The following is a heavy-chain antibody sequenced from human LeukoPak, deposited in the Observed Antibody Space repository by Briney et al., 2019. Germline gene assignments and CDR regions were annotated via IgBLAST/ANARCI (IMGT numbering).Heavy chain of an antibody. J-gene: IGHJ5*02. CDR2: INRDGSEE. V-gene: IGHV3-7*01. CDR3: ARGPRGDYYNWNSDNTPNWFDP. CDR1: GFTFSSYC. D-gene: IGHD1-7*01. Sequence: GGSLRLSCAGSGFTFSSYCMNWVRQAPGKGLEWVANINRDGSEEKYVGSVKGRLTISRDNAKNSVYLQMHSLRVEDTAVYYCARGPRGDYYNWNSDNTPNWFDPWGQGTLVTVSS.